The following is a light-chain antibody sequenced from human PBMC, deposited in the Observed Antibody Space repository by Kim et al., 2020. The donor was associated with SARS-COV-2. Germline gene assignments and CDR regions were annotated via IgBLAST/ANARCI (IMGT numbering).Light chain of an antibody. CDR2: AAS. J-gene: IGKJ1*01. V-gene: IGKV1-27*01. CDR1: QDISNY. Sequence: DIQMTQSPSSLSASVGDRVTVTCRASQDISNYLAWFQLKPGKAPKLLIYAASALQPGVPSRFSGSGSGTDFTLTVTSLQPEDVATYYSQKCDSAPWTFGQGTKVEIK. CDR3: QKCDSAPWT.